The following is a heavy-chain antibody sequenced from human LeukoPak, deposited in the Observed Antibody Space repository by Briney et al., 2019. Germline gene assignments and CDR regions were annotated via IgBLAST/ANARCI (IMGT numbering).Heavy chain of an antibody. CDR3: ASLIAAPDTYYYYYYGMDV. Sequence: PSETLSLTCTVSGGSISSYYWSWIRQPPGKGLEWIGYIYYSGSTNYNPSLKSRVTISVDTSKNQFSLKLSSVTAADTAVYYCASLIAAPDTYYYYYYGMDVWGQGTTVTVSS. D-gene: IGHD6-6*01. J-gene: IGHJ6*02. V-gene: IGHV4-59*08. CDR1: GGSISSYY. CDR2: IYYSGST.